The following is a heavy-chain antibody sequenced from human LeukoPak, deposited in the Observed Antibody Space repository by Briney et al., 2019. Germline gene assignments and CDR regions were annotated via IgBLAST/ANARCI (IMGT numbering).Heavy chain of an antibody. D-gene: IGHD5-24*01. CDR1: GGSISSGSYY. V-gene: IGHV4-61*02. CDR2: IYTSGST. J-gene: IGHJ6*03. Sequence: SQTLSLTCSVSGGSISSGSYYWSWIRQPAGKGLEWIGRIYTSGSTNYNPSLKSRVTISVDTSKNQFSLKLSSVTAADTAVYYCAREKDGYNRHYYYHMDVWGKGTPVTVSS. CDR3: AREKDGYNRHYYYHMDV.